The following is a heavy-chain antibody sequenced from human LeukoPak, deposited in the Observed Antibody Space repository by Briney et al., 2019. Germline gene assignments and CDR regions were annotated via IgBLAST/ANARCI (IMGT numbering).Heavy chain of an antibody. CDR1: GFIFDDSL. D-gene: IGHD3-16*01. V-gene: IGHV3-43*01. J-gene: IGHJ4*02. CDR2: ISRDGSTP. Sequence: GGSLRLSCVASGFIFDDSLMHWVRQAPGKGLEWISLISRDGSTPYYADSVKGRFTISRDNSKNSLFLQRNSLTPEDTAVYYCARGIRGNYFDSWGQGTLVTVSS. CDR3: ARGIRGNYFDS.